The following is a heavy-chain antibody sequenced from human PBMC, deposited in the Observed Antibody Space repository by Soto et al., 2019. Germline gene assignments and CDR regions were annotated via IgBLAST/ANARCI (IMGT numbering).Heavy chain of an antibody. CDR1: GGSISSGGYY. D-gene: IGHD2-21*02. CDR3: ARVCGGDCHNAFDI. Sequence: QVQLQESGPGLVKPSQTLSLTCTVSGGSISSGGYYWSWIRQHPGKGLEWIGYIYYSGSTYYNPSLKSRVTISVDTSKKQFSLKLSSVTAADTAVYYCARVCGGDCHNAFDIWGQGTMFPVSS. CDR2: IYYSGST. V-gene: IGHV4-31*03. J-gene: IGHJ3*02.